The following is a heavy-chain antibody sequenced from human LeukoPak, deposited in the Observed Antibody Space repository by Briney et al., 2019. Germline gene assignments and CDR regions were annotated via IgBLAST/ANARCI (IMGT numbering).Heavy chain of an antibody. CDR3: ARGGLPDY. V-gene: IGHV4-59*01. Sequence: SETLSLTCTVSGGSINSYYWSWIRQPPGKGLEWIGYIYYSGSTNYNPSLKSRVTISVDTSKNQFFLKLSSVTAADTAVYYCARGGLPDYWGQGTLVTVSS. CDR2: IYYSGST. J-gene: IGHJ4*02. CDR1: GGSINSYY.